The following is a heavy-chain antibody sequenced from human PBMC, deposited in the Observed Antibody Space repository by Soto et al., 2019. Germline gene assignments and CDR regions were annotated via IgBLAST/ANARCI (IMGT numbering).Heavy chain of an antibody. D-gene: IGHD5-18*01. Sequence: QVQLVESVGGVVQPGRSLRLSCAASGFTFSSYAMHWVRQAPGKGLEWVAVISYDGSNKYYADSVKGRFTISRDNSKNTLYLQMNSLRAEDTAVYYCARRCPHIQLWLRASGNCYDYWGQGTLVTVSS. V-gene: IGHV3-30-3*01. CDR2: ISYDGSNK. CDR3: ARRCPHIQLWLRASGNCYDY. J-gene: IGHJ4*02. CDR1: GFTFSSYA.